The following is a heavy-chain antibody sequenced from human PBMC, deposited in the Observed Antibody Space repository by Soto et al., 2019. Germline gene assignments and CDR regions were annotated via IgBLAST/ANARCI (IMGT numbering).Heavy chain of an antibody. CDR3: ARLLHDSRGYYYFDY. D-gene: IGHD3-22*01. J-gene: IGHJ4*02. V-gene: IGHV4-38-2*01. CDR1: GYSVSSGYY. CDR2: IFHSGST. Sequence: SETRSLTCAVSGYSVSSGYYWGWIRQPAEKGLEWLGSIFHSGSTYNNPALKSRVTMSVDTSKNQFSLRLSSVTAADTAIYYCARLLHDSRGYYYFDYWGQGTLVTVSS.